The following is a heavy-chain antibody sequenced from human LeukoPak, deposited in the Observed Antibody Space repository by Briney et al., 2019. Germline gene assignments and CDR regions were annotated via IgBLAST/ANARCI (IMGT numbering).Heavy chain of an antibody. J-gene: IGHJ6*03. D-gene: IGHD3-9*01. CDR1: GYTFTGYY. Sequence: ASVKVSCKASGYTFTGYYMHWVRQAPGQGLEWMGWINPNSGGTNYAQKFQGRVTMTRDTSISTAYMELSRLRSDDTAVYYCASAKVLRYFDPTQYYYYYYYMDVWGKGTTVTVSS. CDR2: INPNSGGT. V-gene: IGHV1-2*02. CDR3: ASAKVLRYFDPTQYYYYYYYMDV.